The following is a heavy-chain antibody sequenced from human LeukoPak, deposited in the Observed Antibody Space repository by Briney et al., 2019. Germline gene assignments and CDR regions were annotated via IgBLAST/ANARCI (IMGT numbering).Heavy chain of an antibody. CDR1: GFSFSSFG. V-gene: IGHV3-30*18. CDR3: AKDRKAEYGFDY. D-gene: IGHD1-14*01. J-gene: IGHJ4*02. CDR2: ISYDGSNK. Sequence: LTGGSLRLSCVASGFSFSSFGMHWVRQAPGKGLEWVAVISYDGSNKFYADSVKGRFTISRDNSKNTLYLQMNSLRAEDTAVYYCAKDRKAEYGFDYWGQGTLVTVSS.